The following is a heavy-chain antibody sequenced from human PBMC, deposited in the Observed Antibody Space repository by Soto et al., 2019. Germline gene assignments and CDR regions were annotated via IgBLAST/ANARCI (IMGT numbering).Heavy chain of an antibody. Sequence: EVQLLESGGGLVQPGGSLRLSCAAAEFTFSSYAMSWVRQAPGKGLDWVSAISGTGGSTYYADSVKGRFTISRDNSKDTLFLQMNSLRAEDTAIYYCAKHSGNWNDVDRFFDYWGLGTLVTVSS. CDR1: EFTFSSYA. CDR3: AKHSGNWNDVDRFFDY. J-gene: IGHJ4*02. CDR2: ISGTGGST. D-gene: IGHD1-1*01. V-gene: IGHV3-23*01.